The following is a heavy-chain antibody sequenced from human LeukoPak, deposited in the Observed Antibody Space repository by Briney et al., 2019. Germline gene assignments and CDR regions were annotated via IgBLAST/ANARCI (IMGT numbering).Heavy chain of an antibody. J-gene: IGHJ6*02. D-gene: IGHD5-18*01. CDR3: ARDTAMVIYYGMDV. V-gene: IGHV3-33*08. CDR1: GFTFSTYA. CDR2: IWYDGSNK. Sequence: GGSLRLSCAASGFTFSTYAMSWVRQAPGKGLEWVTVIWYDGSNKYYADSVKGRFTISRDNSKNTLYLQMNSLRAEDTAVYYCARDTAMVIYYGMDVWGQGTTVTVSS.